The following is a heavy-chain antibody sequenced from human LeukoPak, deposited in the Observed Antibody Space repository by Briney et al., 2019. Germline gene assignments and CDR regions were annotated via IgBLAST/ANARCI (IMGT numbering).Heavy chain of an antibody. D-gene: IGHD2-2*02. CDR1: GYTFTGYY. J-gene: IGHJ3*02. V-gene: IGHV1-2*02. Sequence: EASVKVSCKASGYTFTGYYMHWVRQAPGQGLEWMGWINPNSGGTNYAQKFQGRVTMTRDTSISTAYMELSRLRSDDTAVYYCARGYCSSTSCYIGAFDIWGQGTMVTVSS. CDR2: INPNSGGT. CDR3: ARGYCSSTSCYIGAFDI.